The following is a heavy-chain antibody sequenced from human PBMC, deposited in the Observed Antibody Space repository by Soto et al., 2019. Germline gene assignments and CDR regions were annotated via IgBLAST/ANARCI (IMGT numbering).Heavy chain of an antibody. CDR1: GDSVSSNGAA. CDR3: TGITWFRGMDV. CDR2: TYYKSKWNN. J-gene: IGHJ6*02. D-gene: IGHD3-10*01. Sequence: TCAISGDSVSSNGAAWSWVRQSPSRGLEWLGRTYYKSKWNNDYALSVKSRITINPDTSKNQFSLHLHSVTPEDTAVYYCTGITWFRGMDVWGQGTPVTVSS. V-gene: IGHV6-1*01.